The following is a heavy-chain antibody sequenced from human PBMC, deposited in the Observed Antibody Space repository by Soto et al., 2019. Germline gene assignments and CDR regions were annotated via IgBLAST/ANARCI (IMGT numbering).Heavy chain of an antibody. CDR3: ARGLGGSYLQTEYYFDY. CDR1: GGTFSSYA. V-gene: IGHV1-69*13. J-gene: IGHJ4*02. CDR2: IIPIFGTA. D-gene: IGHD1-26*01. Sequence: ASVKVSCKASGGTFSSYAISWVRQAPGQGLEWMGGIIPIFGTANYAQKFQGRVTITADESTSTAYMELSSLRSEDTAVYYCARGLGGSYLQTEYYFDYWGQGTLVTVSS.